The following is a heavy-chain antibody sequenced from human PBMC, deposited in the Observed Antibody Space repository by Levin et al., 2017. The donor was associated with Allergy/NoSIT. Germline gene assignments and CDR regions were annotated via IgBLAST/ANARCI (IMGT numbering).Heavy chain of an antibody. Sequence: SCAASGFTFSSFGMHWVRQAPGPFLSFFSFLSSSFPSPSSSSSFQGRFTISRDNPKNTLYLQMNSLRTEDTAVYYCAKDLVFGTSSWALDYWGQGTLVTVSS. V-gene: IGHV3-30*18. J-gene: IGHJ4*02. CDR3: AKDLVFGTSSWALDY. CDR1: GFTFSSFG. D-gene: IGHD6-13*01. CDR2: LSSSFPSP.